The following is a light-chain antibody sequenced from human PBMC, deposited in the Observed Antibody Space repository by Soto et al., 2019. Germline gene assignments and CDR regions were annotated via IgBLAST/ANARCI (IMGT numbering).Light chain of an antibody. J-gene: IGLJ1*01. CDR3: AAWDDSLTGPV. V-gene: IGLV1-44*01. CDR1: RSDIGSNF. Sequence: QSVLSQPPSASGTPGQTVIISCSGSRSDIGSNFVNWYQHLPGTAPKLLISNSNQRPSGVPDRFSGSKSGTSASLAISGLQAEDEADYYCAAWDDSLTGPVFGTGTKLTVL. CDR2: NSN.